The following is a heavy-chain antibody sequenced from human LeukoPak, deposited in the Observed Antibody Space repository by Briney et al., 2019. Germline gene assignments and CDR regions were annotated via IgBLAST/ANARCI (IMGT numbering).Heavy chain of an antibody. Sequence: ASVKVSCKASGYTFTSYDINWVRQAAGQGLEWMGWMNPNSGNTGYAQKFQGRVTMTRNTSISTAYMELSSLRSEDTAVYYCERDLGDNWFDPWGQGTLVTVSS. J-gene: IGHJ5*02. CDR1: GYTFTSYD. CDR2: MNPNSGNT. D-gene: IGHD3-16*01. CDR3: ERDLGDNWFDP. V-gene: IGHV1-8*01.